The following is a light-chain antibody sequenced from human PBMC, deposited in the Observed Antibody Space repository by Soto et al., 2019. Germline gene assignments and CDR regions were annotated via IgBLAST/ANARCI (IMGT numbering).Light chain of an antibody. CDR3: QQYYSYPIT. V-gene: IGKV1-8*01. CDR1: QGISSY. Sequence: IRGTQSPSSLSASTGDRVTITCRASQGISSYLAWYQQKPGKAPKLLIYAASTLQSGVPSRFSGSGSGTDFTLTISCLQSEDFATYYCQQYYSYPITFGQGTRLEIK. J-gene: IGKJ5*01. CDR2: AAS.